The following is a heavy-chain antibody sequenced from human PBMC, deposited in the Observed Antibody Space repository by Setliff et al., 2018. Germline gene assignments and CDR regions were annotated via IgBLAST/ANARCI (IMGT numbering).Heavy chain of an antibody. J-gene: IGHJ3*02. D-gene: IGHD3-22*01. CDR2: INPNSGDT. Sequence: RASVKVSCKASGNTFTGYYIHWLRQAPGQGLEWMGCINPNSGDTTFAQKFQGRVTITRDTSNSTDYMDLSRLTSDDTAVYYCARDLDYQYYYETSGRDAFDIWGLGTMVTVSS. CDR1: GNTFTGYY. CDR3: ARDLDYQYYYETSGRDAFDI. V-gene: IGHV1-2*02.